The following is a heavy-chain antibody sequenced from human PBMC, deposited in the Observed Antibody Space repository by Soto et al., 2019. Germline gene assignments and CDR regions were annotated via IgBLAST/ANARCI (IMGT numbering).Heavy chain of an antibody. CDR2: INPDSGGT. J-gene: IGHJ3*02. V-gene: IGHV1-2*04. Sequence: GASVKVSCKASGYTFTDYYIHWVRQAPGQGLEWMGWINPDSGGTNYAQKFQGWVTMTRDTSISTAYMELSRLRSDDTAVYYCARGSAASQRXQYYDILTGSDAHAFDIWGQGTMVTVSS. CDR3: ARGSAASQRXQYYDILTGSDAHAFDI. CDR1: GYTFTDYY. D-gene: IGHD3-9*01.